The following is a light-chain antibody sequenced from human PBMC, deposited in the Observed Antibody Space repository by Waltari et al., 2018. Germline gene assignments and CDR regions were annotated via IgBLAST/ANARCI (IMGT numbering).Light chain of an antibody. J-gene: IGKJ1*01. V-gene: IGKV1-39*01. CDR1: QTIATF. Sequence: EIQMTQSPSSLSASVGDRVTITCRASQTIATFLNWYQEQEGGNDPKLLIYHTSILHSGVPARFSGSGGGTDFTLTITSLQPDDVGTFYCQQSYSFPPTFGQGTKVEIK. CDR2: HTS. CDR3: QQSYSFPPT.